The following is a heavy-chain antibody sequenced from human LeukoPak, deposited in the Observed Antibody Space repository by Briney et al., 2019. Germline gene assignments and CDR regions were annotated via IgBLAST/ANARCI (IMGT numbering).Heavy chain of an antibody. J-gene: IGHJ4*02. V-gene: IGHV4-61*01. Sequence: SETLSLTCTVSGGSVSSGSYYWSWIRQPPGKGLECIGNIYYSGSTNYNPSLKSRVTISVDTSRNQFSLRLSSVTAADTAVYYCATDDYDSAVYSYWGQGTLVTVSS. CDR1: GGSVSSGSYY. CDR2: IYYSGST. CDR3: ATDDYDSAVYSY. D-gene: IGHD3-22*01.